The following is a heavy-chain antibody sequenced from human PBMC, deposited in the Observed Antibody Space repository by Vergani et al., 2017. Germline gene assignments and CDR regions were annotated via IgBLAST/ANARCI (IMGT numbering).Heavy chain of an antibody. CDR3: VKDLARAPREGYCSGGSCYSWFDP. CDR2: VWYDGSNK. CDR1: GFTFSSYG. D-gene: IGHD2-15*01. V-gene: IGHV3-33*06. J-gene: IGHJ5*02. Sequence: QVQLVESGGGVVQPGRSLRLSCAASGFTFSSYGMHWVRQAPGKGLEWVAVVWYDGSNKYYADSVKGRFTISRDNSKNTLYLQMNSLRAEDTAVYYCVKDLARAPREGYCSGGSCYSWFDPWGQGTLVTVSS.